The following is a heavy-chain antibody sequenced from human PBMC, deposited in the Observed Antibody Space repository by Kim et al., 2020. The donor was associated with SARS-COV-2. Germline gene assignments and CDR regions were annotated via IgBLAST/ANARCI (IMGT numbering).Heavy chain of an antibody. D-gene: IGHD3-10*01. CDR3: AKFGRVLDV. CDR2: IRNTDGST. V-gene: IGHV3-23*01. Sequence: GGSLRLSCAASGFNLRNSAMAWVRQAPGTGLEWVSTIRNTDGSTYHADSVKGRFTISTDISDNTLHLQMNSLRAEDTAVYYCAKFGRVLDVWGQGTTVTVSS. J-gene: IGHJ6*02. CDR1: GFNLRNSA.